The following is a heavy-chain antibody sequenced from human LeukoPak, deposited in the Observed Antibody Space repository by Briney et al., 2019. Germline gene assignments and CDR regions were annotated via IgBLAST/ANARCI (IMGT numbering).Heavy chain of an antibody. CDR3: AKGSDMAYYFDN. CDR2: ISGSGGLI. D-gene: IGHD5-18*01. V-gene: IGHV3-23*01. CDR1: GFTFSSYA. J-gene: IGHJ4*02. Sequence: GRSLRLSCAASGFTFSSYAMSWVCQAPGKGLEWVSTISGSGGLIYYADSVKGRFTISRDNSKNTLYLQMNSLRAEDTAVYYCAKGSDMAYYFDNWGQGTLVTVSS.